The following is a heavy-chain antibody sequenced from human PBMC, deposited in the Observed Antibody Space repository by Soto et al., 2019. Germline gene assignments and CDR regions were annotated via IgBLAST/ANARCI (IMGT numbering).Heavy chain of an antibody. Sequence: LGESLKISCKGSGYRFTSYWIAWVRQMPGKGLECMGIINPDDSDTRYSPSFQGQVTISADKSINTAYLQWSSLKASDTAIYYCARPFDTSDWYDSWRKGSLGTV. CDR3: ARPFDTSDWYDS. D-gene: IGHD6-19*01. CDR1: GYRFTSYW. V-gene: IGHV5-51*01. CDR2: INPDDSDT. J-gene: IGHJ5*01.